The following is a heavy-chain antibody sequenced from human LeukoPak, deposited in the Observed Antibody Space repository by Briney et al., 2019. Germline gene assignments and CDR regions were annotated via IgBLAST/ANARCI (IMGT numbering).Heavy chain of an antibody. CDR2: ISDSGGST. Sequence: GGSLRLSCAASGFTFSSYAMSWVRQAPGKGLEWVSTISDSGGSTYYADSVKGRFTISRDNSKNTLYLQMNSLRAEDTAVYYCARESYDRSGNYPRDFDSWGQGTLVTVSS. J-gene: IGHJ4*02. CDR1: GFTFSSYA. D-gene: IGHD3-22*01. V-gene: IGHV3-23*01. CDR3: ARESYDRSGNYPRDFDS.